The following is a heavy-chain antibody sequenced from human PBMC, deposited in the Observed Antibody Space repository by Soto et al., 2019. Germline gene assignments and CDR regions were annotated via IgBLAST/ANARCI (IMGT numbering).Heavy chain of an antibody. J-gene: IGHJ4*02. CDR2: INHSGST. D-gene: IGHD6-13*01. V-gene: IGHV4-34*01. CDR3: ARVGYSSSWYVY. Sequence: SETLSLTCAVYGGSFSGYYWSWIRQPPGKGLEWIGEINHSGSTNYNLSLKSRVTISVDTSKNQFSLKLSSVTAADTAVYYCARVGYSSSWYVYWGQGTLVTVSS. CDR1: GGSFSGYY.